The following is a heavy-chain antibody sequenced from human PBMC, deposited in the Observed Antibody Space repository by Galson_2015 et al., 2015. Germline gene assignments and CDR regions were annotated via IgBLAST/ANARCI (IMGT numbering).Heavy chain of an antibody. CDR3: ARVLGGGFDY. Sequence: SLRLSCAASGLTVSNSYMTWVRQAPGKGLEWVSVIYSGGSTFYADSVQGRFTVSRDNSRNTLYLQINNLRAEDTAVYYCARVLGGGFDYWGQGTRVIVAS. V-gene: IGHV3-53*01. CDR2: IYSGGST. D-gene: IGHD3-16*01. J-gene: IGHJ4*02. CDR1: GLTVSNSY.